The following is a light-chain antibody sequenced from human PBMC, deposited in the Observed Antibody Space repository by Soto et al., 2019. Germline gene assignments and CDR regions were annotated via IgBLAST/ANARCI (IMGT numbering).Light chain of an antibody. J-gene: IGKJ3*01. V-gene: IGKV1-5*03. Sequence: DIQMTQSPSTLSASVGDRVTITCRASQNINDWLAWYQQKPGKAPRLLIYKASTLESGVPSRFSGSGFGTEFTLTISSLQPDDFATYYCQQYNTYSFTFDPRAKVDI. CDR3: QQYNTYSFT. CDR1: QNINDW. CDR2: KAS.